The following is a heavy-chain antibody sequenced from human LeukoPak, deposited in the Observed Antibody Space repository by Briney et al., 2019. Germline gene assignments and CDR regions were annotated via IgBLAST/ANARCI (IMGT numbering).Heavy chain of an antibody. CDR3: ARDNYFDY. Sequence: ASVKVSCKASGYTFTSYGISWVRQAPGQGLEWMGWISTYNGNTNYAQKFQGRVTITRDTSASTAYMELSSLRSEDTAVYYCARDNYFDYWGQGTLVTVSS. V-gene: IGHV1-18*01. J-gene: IGHJ4*02. CDR2: ISTYNGNT. CDR1: GYTFTSYG.